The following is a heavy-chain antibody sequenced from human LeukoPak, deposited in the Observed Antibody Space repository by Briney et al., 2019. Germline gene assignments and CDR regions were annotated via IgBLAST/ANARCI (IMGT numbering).Heavy chain of an antibody. Sequence: GGSLRLSCAASGFTFSSYSMNWVRQAPGKGLEWVSSISSSSSYIYYADSVKGRFTISRDNAKNSLYLQMNSLRAEDTAVYYCARGDTGASGWYGRHFDYWGQGTLVTVSS. CDR2: ISSSSSYI. D-gene: IGHD6-13*01. CDR1: GFTFSSYS. CDR3: ARGDTGASGWYGRHFDY. J-gene: IGHJ4*02. V-gene: IGHV3-21*01.